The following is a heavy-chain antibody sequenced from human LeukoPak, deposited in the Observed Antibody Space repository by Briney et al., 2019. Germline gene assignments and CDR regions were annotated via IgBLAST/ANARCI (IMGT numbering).Heavy chain of an antibody. CDR1: GFTFSSYA. Sequence: PGGSLRLSCAASGFTFSSYAMSWVRQAPGKGLEWVSSISSSSSYIYYADSVKGRFTISRDNAKNSLYLQMNSLRAEDTAVYYCARWPRYSYGHGYNWFDPWGQGTLVTVSS. CDR2: ISSSSSYI. J-gene: IGHJ5*02. V-gene: IGHV3-21*01. CDR3: ARWPRYSYGHGYNWFDP. D-gene: IGHD5-18*01.